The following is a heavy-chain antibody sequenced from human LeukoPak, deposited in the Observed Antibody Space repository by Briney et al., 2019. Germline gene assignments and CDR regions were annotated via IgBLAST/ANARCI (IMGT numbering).Heavy chain of an antibody. CDR2: ISAYNGNT. V-gene: IGHV1-18*01. CDR3: ARDGNGIVGATSIDY. D-gene: IGHD1-26*01. Sequence: ASVKVPCKASGYTFTSYGISWVRQAPGQGLEWMGWISAYNGNTNYAQKLQGRVTMTTDTSTSTAYMELRSLRSDDTAVYYCARDGNGIVGATSIDYWGQGTLVTVSS. CDR1: GYTFTSYG. J-gene: IGHJ4*02.